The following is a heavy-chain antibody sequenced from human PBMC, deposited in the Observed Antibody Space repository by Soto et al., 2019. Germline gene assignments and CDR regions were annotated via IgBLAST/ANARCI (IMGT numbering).Heavy chain of an antibody. CDR3: ASQKLDVPAYFDY. CDR1: GGSLSDSF. Sequence: SETLSLTCTVSGGSLSDSFWNWIRQPPGKGLEWIGEIHHSGISNYNPSLKSRVTMSVDTSKNQFSLKMTSVTAADTAVYYCASQKLDVPAYFDYWGQGILVTVSS. J-gene: IGHJ4*02. D-gene: IGHD1-1*01. CDR2: IHHSGIS. V-gene: IGHV4-34*01.